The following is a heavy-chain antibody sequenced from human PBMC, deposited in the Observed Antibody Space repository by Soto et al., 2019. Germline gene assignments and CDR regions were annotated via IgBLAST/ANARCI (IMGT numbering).Heavy chain of an antibody. Sequence: LSLTCAVSGGSISSGDYSWNWIRQPPGKGLEWVSVISGSGSSTYYADSVKGRFTISRDNSKNTLYLQMNSLRAEDTAVYYCASRSSGWYFDYWGQGTLVTVSS. D-gene: IGHD6-19*01. J-gene: IGHJ4*02. CDR3: ASRSSGWYFDY. V-gene: IGHV3-23*01. CDR1: GGSISSGDYS. CDR2: ISGSGSST.